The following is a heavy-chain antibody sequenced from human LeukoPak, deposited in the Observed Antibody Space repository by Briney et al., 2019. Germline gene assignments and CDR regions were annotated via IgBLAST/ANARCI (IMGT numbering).Heavy chain of an antibody. CDR2: ISWNSGSI. J-gene: IGHJ4*02. D-gene: IGHD5-24*01. Sequence: TGGSLRLSCAASGFTFDDYAMHWVRQAPGKGPEWVSGISWNSGSIGYADSVKGRFTISRDNAKNSLYLQMNSLRAEDTALYYCARGMATILFDYWGQGALVTVSS. CDR3: ARGMATILFDY. V-gene: IGHV3-9*01. CDR1: GFTFDDYA.